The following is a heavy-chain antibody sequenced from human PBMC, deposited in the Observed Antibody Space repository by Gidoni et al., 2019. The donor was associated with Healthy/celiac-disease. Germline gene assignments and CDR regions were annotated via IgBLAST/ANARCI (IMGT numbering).Heavy chain of an antibody. CDR1: GFTFDDYA. V-gene: IGHV3-9*01. J-gene: IGHJ3*02. Sequence: EVQLVESGGGLVQPGRSLRLSCAASGFTFDDYAMHWVRQAPGKGLEWVSGISWNSGSIGYADSVKGRFTISRDNAKNSLYLQMNSLRAEDTALYYCAKAHGIAVAGVSLDIWGQGTMVTVSS. D-gene: IGHD6-19*01. CDR2: ISWNSGSI. CDR3: AKAHGIAVAGVSLDI.